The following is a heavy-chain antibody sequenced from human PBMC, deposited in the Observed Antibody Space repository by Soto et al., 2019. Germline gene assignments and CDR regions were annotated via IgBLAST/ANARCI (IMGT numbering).Heavy chain of an antibody. CDR2: IDRSSSTI. J-gene: IGHJ4*02. Sequence: GGSLRLSCAASGFTFSRYSINWVRQAPGKGLEWVSYIDRSSSTIYYADSVKGRFTISRDNAKNSVYLQMDSLRDDDTAVYYCGRDRAYYYFDYWGQGTLVTVSS. CDR3: GRDRAYYYFDY. V-gene: IGHV3-48*02. CDR1: GFTFSRYS. D-gene: IGHD1-26*01.